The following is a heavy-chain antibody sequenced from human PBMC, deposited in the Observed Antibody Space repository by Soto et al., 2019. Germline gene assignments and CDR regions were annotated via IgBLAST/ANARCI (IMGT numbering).Heavy chain of an antibody. CDR1: GYTFISYG. CDR2: ISAYNGHT. D-gene: IGHD7-27*01. Sequence: QVQLVQSGAEVKKPGASVKVSCKASGYTFISYGFSWVRQAPGQGLEWMGWISAYNGHTDYPQKLQGRVTMTIDTSTSTAYMELRSLRSDDTAVYYCARDTGANNTPHTHDYWDQGTLVTVSS. CDR3: ARDTGANNTPHTHDY. J-gene: IGHJ4*02. V-gene: IGHV1-18*01.